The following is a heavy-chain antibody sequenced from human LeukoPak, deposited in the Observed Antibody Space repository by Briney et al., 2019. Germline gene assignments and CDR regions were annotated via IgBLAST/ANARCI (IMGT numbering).Heavy chain of an antibody. D-gene: IGHD6-19*01. V-gene: IGHV3-7*01. CDR1: GVTFSSYW. CDR2: IKHDGSDK. Sequence: WGSLRLSCTASGVTFSSYWMSWVRQAPGKGLEWMANIKHDGSDKHYVQSVKGRVTISRDNTKNSLYLQMSSLRADDTAVYYCTRLHNSGWTGYWGQGTLVAVSS. CDR3: TRLHNSGWTGY. J-gene: IGHJ4*02.